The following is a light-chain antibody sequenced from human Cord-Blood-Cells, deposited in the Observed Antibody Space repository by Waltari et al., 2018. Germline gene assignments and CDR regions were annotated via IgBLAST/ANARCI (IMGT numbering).Light chain of an antibody. Sequence: EIVLTQSPGTLSLSPGERATLSCRASQSVSSSYLAWYQQKPVKAPRLLIYGASSRATGIPDRFSGSGSGTDFTLTISRLEPEDFAVYYCQQYGSSPRTFGQGTKVEIK. CDR3: QQYGSSPRT. J-gene: IGKJ1*01. CDR1: QSVSSSY. V-gene: IGKV3-20*01. CDR2: GAS.